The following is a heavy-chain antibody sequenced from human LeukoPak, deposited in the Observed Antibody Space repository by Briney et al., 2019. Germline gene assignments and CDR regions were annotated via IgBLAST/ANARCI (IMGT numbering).Heavy chain of an antibody. D-gene: IGHD6-6*01. J-gene: IGHJ3*02. CDR3: ARSDEYRFAWSAFDI. CDR2: TYFRSRWYN. Sequence: SQTLSLTCAISGDSVSSNSASWTWLRQSPSRGLEWLGRTYFRSRWYNDYAVSVKSRITINPDTSKNQFSLHLDSVTPEDTAVYYCARSDEYRFAWSAFDIWGQGTMVTVSS. CDR1: GDSVSSNSAS. V-gene: IGHV6-1*01.